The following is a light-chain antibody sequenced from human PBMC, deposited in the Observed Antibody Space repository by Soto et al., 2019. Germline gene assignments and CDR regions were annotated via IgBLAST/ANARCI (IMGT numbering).Light chain of an antibody. Sequence: AIRMTQSPSSFSASTGDRVTITCRASQGISSYLAWYQQKPGKAPKLLIYAASTLQSGFPSRFSGSGSRTYFNLTISCLLSEDFATDYCQQYYSYPPWTFVQGTKVEIK. CDR1: QGISSY. J-gene: IGKJ1*01. V-gene: IGKV1-8*01. CDR3: QQYYSYPPWT. CDR2: AAS.